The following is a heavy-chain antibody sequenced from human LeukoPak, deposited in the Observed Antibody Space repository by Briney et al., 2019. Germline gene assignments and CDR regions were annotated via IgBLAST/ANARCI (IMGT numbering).Heavy chain of an antibody. D-gene: IGHD5-24*01. J-gene: IGHJ2*01. CDR1: GFTFRTYD. Sequence: QTGGSLRLSCAASGFTFRTYDLTWVRQAPGKGLEWVSAIGGDGGTTYADSVKGRFTISRDNSKNTLYLQMNSLRSEDTAIYFCAKTIPYWYFDLWGRGTLVTVSS. CDR2: IGGDGGTT. V-gene: IGHV3-23*01. CDR3: AKTIPYWYFDL.